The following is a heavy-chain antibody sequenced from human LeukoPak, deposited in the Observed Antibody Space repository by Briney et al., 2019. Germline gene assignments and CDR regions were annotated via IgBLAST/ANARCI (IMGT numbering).Heavy chain of an antibody. D-gene: IGHD1-26*01. J-gene: IGHJ6*02. V-gene: IGHV5-51*01. CDR2: IYPGDSDT. CDR3: ARQGPESWDGMDV. CDR1: GYSFTSYW. Sequence: GESLQISCKGSGYSFTSYWIGWVRQLPGKGLEWMGIIYPGDSDTRYSPSFQGQVTISADKSISTAYLQWSSLKASDTAMYYCARQGPESWDGMDVWGQGTTVTVSS.